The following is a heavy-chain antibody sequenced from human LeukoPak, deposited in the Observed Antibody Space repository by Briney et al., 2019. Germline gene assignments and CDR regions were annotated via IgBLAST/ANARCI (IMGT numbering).Heavy chain of an antibody. CDR3: AKGFIAGSYRGLYDY. CDR2: ISGSGGST. V-gene: IGHV3-23*01. D-gene: IGHD3-10*01. Sequence: PGGSLRLSCAASGFTFSSYAVSWVRQAPGKGLEWVSAISGSGGSTYYADSVKGRFTISRDNSKNTLYLQMNSLRAEDTAVYYCAKGFIAGSYRGLYDYWGQGTLVTVSS. J-gene: IGHJ4*02. CDR1: GFTFSSYA.